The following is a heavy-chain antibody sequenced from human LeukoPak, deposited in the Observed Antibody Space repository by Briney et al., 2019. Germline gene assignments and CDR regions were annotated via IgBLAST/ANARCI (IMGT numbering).Heavy chain of an antibody. CDR1: GFTFSSYE. J-gene: IGHJ4*02. CDR2: ISSSGSTI. Sequence: GGSLRLSCAASGFTFSSYEMNWARQAPGKGLEWVSYISSSGSTIYYADSVKGRFTISRDNAKNSLYLQMNSLRAEDTAVYYCARSGYSSSWYVRGAFDYWGQGTLVTVSS. V-gene: IGHV3-48*03. D-gene: IGHD6-13*01. CDR3: ARSGYSSSWYVRGAFDY.